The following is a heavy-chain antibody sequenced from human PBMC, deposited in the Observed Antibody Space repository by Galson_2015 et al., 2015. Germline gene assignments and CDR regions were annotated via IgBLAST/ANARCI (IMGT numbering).Heavy chain of an antibody. J-gene: IGHJ4*02. Sequence: SLRLSCAASGFTFSSDWMHWVRQAPGQGLVWVSRINSDGGDKTYADSVKGRFTISRDNSKNTRYLQMNRLRAEDTAVYYCERDPLWDRTEGFDYWGQGTLVTVSS. CDR3: ERDPLWDRTEGFDY. CDR1: GFTFSSDW. D-gene: IGHD3-16*01. CDR2: INSDGGDK. V-gene: IGHV3-74*01.